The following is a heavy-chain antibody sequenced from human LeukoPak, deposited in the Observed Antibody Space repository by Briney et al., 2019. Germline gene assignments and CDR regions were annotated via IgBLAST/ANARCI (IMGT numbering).Heavy chain of an antibody. CDR3: ARDLGYSGYGIDY. D-gene: IGHD5-12*01. Sequence: TSETLSLTCTVSGGSISSGDYYWSWIRQPPGKGLEWIGYIYYSGSTNYNPSLKSRVTISVDTSKNQFSLELSSVTAADTAVYYCARDLGYSGYGIDYWGQGTLVTVSS. CDR1: GGSISSGDYY. V-gene: IGHV4-61*08. J-gene: IGHJ4*02. CDR2: IYYSGST.